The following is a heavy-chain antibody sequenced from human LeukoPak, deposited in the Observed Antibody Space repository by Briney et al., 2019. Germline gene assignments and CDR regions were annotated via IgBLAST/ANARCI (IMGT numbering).Heavy chain of an antibody. CDR2: ISGSGGST. J-gene: IGHJ1*01. V-gene: IGHV3-23*01. D-gene: IGHD4-17*01. Sequence: GGSLRLSCAASGFTFSNYAMSWVRQAPGEGLESVSVISGSGGSTYYADSVKGRFTISRDNSKNTLYMQMNSLRVDDTAVYYCAKKAEDFGDSVTQHWGQGALVTVSS. CDR1: GFTFSNYA. CDR3: AKKAEDFGDSVTQH.